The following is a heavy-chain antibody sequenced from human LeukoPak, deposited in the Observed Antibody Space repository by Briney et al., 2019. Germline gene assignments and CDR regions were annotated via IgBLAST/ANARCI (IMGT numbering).Heavy chain of an antibody. CDR3: ARVLAATGTARDYFDY. V-gene: IGHV4-39*07. D-gene: IGHD6-13*01. Sequence: SETLSLTCTVSGGSISSSSYYWGWIRQPPGKGLEWIGSMYYSGSTYYNPSLKSRVTIPVDTSKNQISLKLSSVTAADTAVYYCARVLAATGTARDYFDYWGQGTLVTVSS. J-gene: IGHJ4*02. CDR2: MYYSGST. CDR1: GGSISSSSYY.